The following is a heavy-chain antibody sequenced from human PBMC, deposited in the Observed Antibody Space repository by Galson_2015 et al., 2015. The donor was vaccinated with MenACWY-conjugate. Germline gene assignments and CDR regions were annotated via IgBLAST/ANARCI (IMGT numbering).Heavy chain of an antibody. CDR2: ISGSGSGT. J-gene: IGHJ4*02. Sequence: SLRLSCAASGFTFSTYAMTWVRQSPGKGLEWVSAISGSGSGTYYADSVKGRFTISRDNSRNTLYLQMSRLRAEDTAVYYCAKGLRANGYNFGYWGRGTLVSVSS. CDR3: AKGLRANGYNFGY. CDR1: GFTFSTYA. D-gene: IGHD5-18*01. V-gene: IGHV3-23*01.